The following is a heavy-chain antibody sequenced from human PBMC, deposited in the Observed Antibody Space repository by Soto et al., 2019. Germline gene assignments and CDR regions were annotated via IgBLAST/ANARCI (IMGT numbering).Heavy chain of an antibody. D-gene: IGHD2-2*01. CDR1: GSSLSYGSYY. Sequence: QVQLQESGPRLVKASETLSLTCTVSGSSLSYGSYYWSWLRQQPGKGLEWIGYVYFTGTTYYNPSLKSRLSLSVETSKNQFSLKLTSVTAADTAAYYCARDGSSNHNYFDPCGPGTLVTVSS. CDR3: ARDGSSNHNYFDP. V-gene: IGHV4-31*03. CDR2: VYFTGTT. J-gene: IGHJ5*02.